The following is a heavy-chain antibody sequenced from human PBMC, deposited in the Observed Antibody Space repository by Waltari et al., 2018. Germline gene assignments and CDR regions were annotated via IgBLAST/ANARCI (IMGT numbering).Heavy chain of an antibody. V-gene: IGHV3-66*01. Sequence: EMQLVASGGDVVQPGGSLSLPCAASGFTLSHDHINWVRQTPMKGLEWRSVIHNGGTYYADSVKGRFTISRDDSKNTVYLQMSSLRAEDTAVYYCARDWNSDYICDQWGQGTLVTVSP. CDR3: ARDWNSDYICDQ. CDR2: IHNGGT. J-gene: IGHJ4*02. CDR1: GFTLSHDH. D-gene: IGHD3-16*01.